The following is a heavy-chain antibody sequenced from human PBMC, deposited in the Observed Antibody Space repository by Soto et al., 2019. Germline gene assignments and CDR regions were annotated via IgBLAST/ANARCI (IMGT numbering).Heavy chain of an antibody. CDR3: TGVIIRNWFDP. CDR2: IRSKAYHETT. CDR1: GFTFAEHA. V-gene: IGHV3-49*04. J-gene: IGHJ5*02. Sequence: GGSLRLSCTASGFTFAEHAMSWVRQAPGKGLEWVGFIRSKAYHETTQYAASVKGRFTISRDDSKSIAYLQMNSLKTEDTAVYYCTGVIIRNWFDPWGQGTLVTVSS. D-gene: IGHD2-21*01.